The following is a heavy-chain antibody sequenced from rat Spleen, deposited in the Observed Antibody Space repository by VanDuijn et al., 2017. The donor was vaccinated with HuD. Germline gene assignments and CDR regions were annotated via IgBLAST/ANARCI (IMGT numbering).Heavy chain of an antibody. V-gene: IGHV2-1*01. Sequence: QVQLKESGPGLVQPSQTLSLTCTVSGFSLTSNSVSWVRQPPGKGLEWMGAIWSDGSTDYNSALKSRLSISRDTSKSQVYLKMNSLQTEDTATYFCARADVAGLSTDGIWGQGIMVTVSS. CDR3: ARADVAGLSTDGI. CDR1: GFSLTSNS. J-gene: IGHJ2*01. D-gene: IGHD1-2*01. CDR2: IWSDGST.